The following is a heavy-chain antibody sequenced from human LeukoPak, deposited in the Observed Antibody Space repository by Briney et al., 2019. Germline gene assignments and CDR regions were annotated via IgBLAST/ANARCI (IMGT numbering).Heavy chain of an antibody. CDR1: GGTFSSYA. D-gene: IGHD3-3*01. CDR2: IIPIFGTA. J-gene: IGHJ4*02. CDR3: ARDRGYDFWSGYDN. Sequence: VASVKVSCKASGGTFSSYAISRVRQAPGQGLEWMGGIIPIFGTANYAQKFQGRVTITADESTSTAYMELSSLRSEDTAVYYCARDRGYDFWSGYDNWGQGTLVTVSS. V-gene: IGHV1-69*13.